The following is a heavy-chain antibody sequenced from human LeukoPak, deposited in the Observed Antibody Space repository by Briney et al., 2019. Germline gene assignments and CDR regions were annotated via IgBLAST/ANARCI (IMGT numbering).Heavy chain of an antibody. CDR2: IRSKANSSAT. J-gene: IGHJ4*02. V-gene: IGHV3-73*01. CDR1: GFTFSGSA. D-gene: IGHD6-19*01. Sequence: PGGSLRLSCAASGFTFSGSAMHWVRQAPGKGLEWVGRIRSKANSSATAYAASVKGRFTISRDDSKNTAYLQMNSLKPEDTAVYYCSEGDSSAGMGYWGQGTLVTVSS. CDR3: SEGDSSAGMGY.